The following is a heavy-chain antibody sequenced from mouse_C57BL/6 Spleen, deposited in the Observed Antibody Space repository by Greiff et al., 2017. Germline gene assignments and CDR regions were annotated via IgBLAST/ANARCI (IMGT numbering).Heavy chain of an antibody. CDR2: ISSGGSYT. J-gene: IGHJ3*01. D-gene: IGHD2-4*01. V-gene: IGHV5-6*01. CDR1: GFTFSSYG. CDR3: AREEYYDLAWFAY. Sequence: EVQGVESGGDLVKPGGSLKLSCAASGFTFSSYGMSWVRQTPDKRLEWVATISSGGSYTYYPDSVKGRFTISRDNAKNTLYLQMSSLKSEDTAMYYCAREEYYDLAWFAYWGQGTLVTVSA.